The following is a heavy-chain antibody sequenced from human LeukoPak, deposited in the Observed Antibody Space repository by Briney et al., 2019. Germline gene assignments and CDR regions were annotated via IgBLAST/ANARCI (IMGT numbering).Heavy chain of an antibody. CDR1: GYTFTSYY. Sequence: GASVKVSCKASGYTFTSYYMHWVRQAPGQGLEWMGIINPSGGSTSYAQKFQGRVTMTRDTSTSTVYMEPSSLRSEDTAVYYCARAGEYYDILTGPRQNFDYWGQGTLVTVSS. V-gene: IGHV1-46*01. CDR2: INPSGGST. J-gene: IGHJ4*02. D-gene: IGHD3-9*01. CDR3: ARAGEYYDILTGPRQNFDY.